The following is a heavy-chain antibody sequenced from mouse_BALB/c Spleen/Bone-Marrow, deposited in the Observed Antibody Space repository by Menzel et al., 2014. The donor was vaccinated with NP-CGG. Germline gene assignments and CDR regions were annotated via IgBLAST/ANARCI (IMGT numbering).Heavy chain of an antibody. D-gene: IGHD4-1*01. Sequence: QVQLQQPGAELVRPGTSVQLSRKASGYSFTNYWTNWVKQRPGQGLEWIGMIHPSDSESRLNQKFKDRATLTVDKSSTTAYMQLSSPTSEDSAVYYCARGLGEIWGYWGQGTTLTVSS. CDR3: ARGLGEIWGY. J-gene: IGHJ2*01. V-gene: IGHV1-61*01. CDR2: IHPSDSES. CDR1: GYSFTNYW.